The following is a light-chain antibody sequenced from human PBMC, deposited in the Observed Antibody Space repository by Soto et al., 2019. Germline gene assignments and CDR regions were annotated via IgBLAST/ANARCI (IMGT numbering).Light chain of an antibody. V-gene: IGKV3-20*01. CDR2: GAS. J-gene: IGKJ3*01. Sequence: EIVLTQSPGTLSLSPGERATLSCRASQSVSSNYLAWYQQRPGQAPRLLIFGASYRATGIPDRFSGSGSWTDFTITISRLEPEDFAVYSCQQYGSSPPNFTFGPGTKVDSK. CDR3: QQYGSSPPNFT. CDR1: QSVSSNY.